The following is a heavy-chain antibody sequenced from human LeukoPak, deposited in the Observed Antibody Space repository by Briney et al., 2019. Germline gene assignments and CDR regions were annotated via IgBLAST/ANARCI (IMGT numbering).Heavy chain of an antibody. J-gene: IGHJ3*02. D-gene: IGHD3-16*01. CDR2: IKQDGSEK. Sequence: GGSLRLSCAASGFTFSSYWMSWVRQAPGKGLEWVANIKQDGSEKYYVDSVKGRFTISRDNAKNSLYLQMNSLRAEDTAVYYCAKDVFGDAFDIWGQGTMVTVSS. CDR1: GFTFSSYW. CDR3: AKDVFGDAFDI. V-gene: IGHV3-7*03.